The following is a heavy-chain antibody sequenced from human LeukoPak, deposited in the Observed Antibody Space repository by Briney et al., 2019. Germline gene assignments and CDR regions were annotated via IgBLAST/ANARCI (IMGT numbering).Heavy chain of an antibody. CDR3: ATLYRYCSGGSCYSGNWFDP. J-gene: IGHJ5*02. Sequence: ASVKVSCKVSGYTLIELSMHWVRQAPGKGLEWMGGFDPEDGETIYAQKFQGRVAMTEDTSTDTAYMELSSLRSEDTAVYYCATLYRYCSGGSCYSGNWFDPWGQGTLVTVSS. CDR1: GYTLIELS. D-gene: IGHD2-15*01. CDR2: FDPEDGET. V-gene: IGHV1-24*01.